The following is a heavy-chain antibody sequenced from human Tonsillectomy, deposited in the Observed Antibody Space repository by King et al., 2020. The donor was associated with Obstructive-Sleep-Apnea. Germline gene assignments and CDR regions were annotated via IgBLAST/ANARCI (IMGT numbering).Heavy chain of an antibody. J-gene: IGHJ4*02. CDR3: ARGLKLLWFGEARGYFDY. D-gene: IGHD3-10*01. Sequence: QLQESGPGLVKPSETLSLTCTVSGGSISSYSYYWGWIRQPPGKGLEWIGRMFYSGSTYYNASLKSRVTISVDTSKNQFSLKLTSVTAADTAVYYCARGLKLLWFGEARGYFDYWGQGTLVTVSS. CDR2: MFYSGST. CDR1: GGSISSYSYY. V-gene: IGHV4-39*07.